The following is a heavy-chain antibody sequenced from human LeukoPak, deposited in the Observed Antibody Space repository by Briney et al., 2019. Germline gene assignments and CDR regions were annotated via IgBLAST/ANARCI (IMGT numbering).Heavy chain of an antibody. CDR3: ARSEAGGWPDYYYYGMDV. Sequence: ASVKVSCKASGYTFTSYGISWVRQAPGQGLEWMGGIIPIFGTANYAQKFQGRVTITADESTSTAYMELSSLRSEDTAVYYCARSEAGGWPDYYYYGMDVWGQGTTVTVSS. CDR1: GYTFTSYG. CDR2: IIPIFGTA. D-gene: IGHD6-19*01. V-gene: IGHV1-69*13. J-gene: IGHJ6*02.